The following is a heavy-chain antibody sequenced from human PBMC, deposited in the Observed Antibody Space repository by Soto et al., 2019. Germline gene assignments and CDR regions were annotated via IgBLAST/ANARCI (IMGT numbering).Heavy chain of an antibody. V-gene: IGHV5-51*01. CDR3: ETGGPTGSPPDY. D-gene: IGHD1-1*01. Sequence: GEALKISCQGAGYNFGAYWIGWVRQMPGKGLEWMGIIFPGDPDTRYRPSFQGQVTISVDRSINTAYLQWSSLKASDTAMYFCETGGPTGSPPDYWCHGNQVTVP. CDR2: IFPGDPDT. J-gene: IGHJ4*01. CDR1: GYNFGAYW.